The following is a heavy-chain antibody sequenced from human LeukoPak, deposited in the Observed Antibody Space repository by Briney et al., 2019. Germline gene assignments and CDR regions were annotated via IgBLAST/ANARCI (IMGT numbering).Heavy chain of an antibody. Sequence: PSETLSLTCTASGGSISSSSYYWGWIRQPPGKGLEWIGSIYYSGSTNYNPSHNSRVTISVDTSKNQFSLKLSSVTAADTAVYYCARHRYYFDNWGQGTLVTVSS. V-gene: IGHV4-39*01. CDR2: IYYSGST. CDR3: ARHRYYFDN. CDR1: GGSISSSSYY. J-gene: IGHJ4*02.